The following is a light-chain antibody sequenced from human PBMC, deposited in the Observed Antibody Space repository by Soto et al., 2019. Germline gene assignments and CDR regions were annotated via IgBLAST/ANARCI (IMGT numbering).Light chain of an antibody. CDR1: QTVSSY. CDR2: DAS. Sequence: SPATLSLSPGGRATLSCRASQTVSSYLAWYQQKPGQAPRLLIYDASNRATGIPARFSGSGSGTDFTLTISSLEPEDFAVYYCQQRSNWPFLSYGQGTRLEFK. J-gene: IGKJ5*01. CDR3: QQRSNWPFLS. V-gene: IGKV3-11*01.